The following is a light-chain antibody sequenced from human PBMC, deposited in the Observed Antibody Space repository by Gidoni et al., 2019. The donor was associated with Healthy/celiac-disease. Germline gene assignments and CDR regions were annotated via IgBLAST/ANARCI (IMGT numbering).Light chain of an antibody. V-gene: IGKV1-39*01. CDR2: AAS. J-gene: IGKJ2*01. CDR3: QQSYSTPPYT. Sequence: DIQMTQSPSSLSASVGDRVTITCRASQSISSYLNWYQQKPGKAPKLLIYAASSLQSGVPSRFSGSGSGTDFTLTISSLQPEDFATYYCQQSYSTPPYTFGQGTKLDIK. CDR1: QSISSY.